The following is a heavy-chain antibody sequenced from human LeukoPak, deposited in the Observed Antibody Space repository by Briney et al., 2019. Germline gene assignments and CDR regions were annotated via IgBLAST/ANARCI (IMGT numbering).Heavy chain of an antibody. CDR1: GFTFSSYA. D-gene: IGHD1-1*01. V-gene: IGHV3-30-3*01. J-gene: IGHJ4*02. CDR2: ISYDGSNK. CDR3: ARDPRTKYYFDY. Sequence: GRSLRLSCAASGFTFSSYAMHWVRQAPGKGLEWVAVISYDGSNKYYADSVKGRFTISRDNSKNTLYLQMNSLRAEDTAVYYCARDPRTKYYFDYWGKGTLVTVSS.